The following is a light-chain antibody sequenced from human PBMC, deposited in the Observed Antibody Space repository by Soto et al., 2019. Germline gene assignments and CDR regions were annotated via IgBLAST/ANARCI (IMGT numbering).Light chain of an antibody. J-gene: IGLJ2*01. CDR3: SAWDDSLTGVI. CDR2: RND. CDR1: SSNIGNNF. V-gene: IGLV1-47*01. Sequence: QSVLTQPPSASETPGQRVTISCSGSSSNIGNNFIYWYQHLPGTAPKLLISRNDQRPSGVPDRFSGSKSGTSASLAIGGLRSEDGAEYYCSAWDDSLTGVIFGGGTKLTVL.